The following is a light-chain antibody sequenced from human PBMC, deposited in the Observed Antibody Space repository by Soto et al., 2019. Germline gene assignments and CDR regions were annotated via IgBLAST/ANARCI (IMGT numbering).Light chain of an antibody. Sequence: EIVLTQSPATLSLSPGERATLSCRASQSVSSFLAWYQQKPGQAPRLLIYDAFNRATGIPTRFSGSGSGTDFTLTISSLKPEDFAVYYCQQRTTWPLIFTFGPGNNVDIK. J-gene: IGKJ3*01. CDR1: QSVSSF. V-gene: IGKV3-11*01. CDR3: QQRTTWPLIFT. CDR2: DAF.